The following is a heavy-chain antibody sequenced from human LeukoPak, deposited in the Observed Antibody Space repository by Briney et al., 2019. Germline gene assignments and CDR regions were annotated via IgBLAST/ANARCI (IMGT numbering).Heavy chain of an antibody. CDR1: GGSISSSSYY. J-gene: IGHJ4*02. CDR3: ARLSDY. CDR2: INYSGST. Sequence: SETLSLTCTVSGGSISSSSYYWGWIRQPPGKGLEWIGSINYSGSTYYNPSLKSRVTISVDTSKAQFSLKLSSVTAADTAVYYCARLSDYWGQGTLVSVSS. V-gene: IGHV4-39*01.